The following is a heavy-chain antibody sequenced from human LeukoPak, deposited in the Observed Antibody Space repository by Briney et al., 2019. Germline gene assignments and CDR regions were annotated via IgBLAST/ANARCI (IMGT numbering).Heavy chain of an antibody. Sequence: GASVKVSCKASGYTFTSYYMHWVRQAPGQGLEWMGIINPSGGSTSYAQKFQGRVAMTRDTSTSTVYMELSSLRSEDTAVYYCARGGGYDPDYYYYYGMDVWGQGTTVTVSS. CDR1: GYTFTSYY. CDR3: ARGGGYDPDYYYYYGMDV. D-gene: IGHD5-12*01. V-gene: IGHV1-46*01. J-gene: IGHJ6*02. CDR2: INPSGGST.